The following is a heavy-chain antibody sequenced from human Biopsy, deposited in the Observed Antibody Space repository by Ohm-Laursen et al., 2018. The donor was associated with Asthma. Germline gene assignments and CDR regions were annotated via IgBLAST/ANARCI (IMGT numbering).Heavy chain of an antibody. V-gene: IGHV1-69*13. D-gene: IGHD2-2*01. Sequence: ASVKVSCKSLGGTFNTYVIGWVRQAPGQGLEWMGGINSVFGTTTYPQKFQDRVTINADDSMSTVYMELSSLRSEDTAVYYCARKAGSCISRTCYSLDFWGQGTLVTVSS. CDR3: ARKAGSCISRTCYSLDF. J-gene: IGHJ4*02. CDR1: GGTFNTYV. CDR2: INSVFGTT.